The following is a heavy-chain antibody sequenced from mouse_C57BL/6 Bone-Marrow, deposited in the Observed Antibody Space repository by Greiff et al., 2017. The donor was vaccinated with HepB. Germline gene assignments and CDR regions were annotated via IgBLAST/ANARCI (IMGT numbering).Heavy chain of an antibody. Sequence: QVQLQQPGAELVKPGASVKMSCKASGYTFTSYWITWVKQRPGQGLEWIGDIYPGSGSTNYNEKFKSKATLTVDTSSSTAYMKLSSLTSDDSAVYYCARPIYYDYVDGLYFDYWGQGTTLTVSS. CDR3: ARPIYYDYVDGLYFDY. CDR2: IYPGSGST. D-gene: IGHD2-4*01. V-gene: IGHV1-55*01. CDR1: GYTFTSYW. J-gene: IGHJ2*01.